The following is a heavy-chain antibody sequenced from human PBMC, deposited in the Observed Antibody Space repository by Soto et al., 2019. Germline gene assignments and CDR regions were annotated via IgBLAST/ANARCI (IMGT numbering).Heavy chain of an antibody. Sequence: ASVKVSCKASGYTFTSYGISWVRQAPGQGLEWMGWISAYNGDTNYAQKLQGRVTMTTDTSTSTAYMELRSLRSDDTAVYYCARDLITVVRGVMYYYYYGMDVWGHGTTVTVSS. CDR2: ISAYNGDT. J-gene: IGHJ6*02. CDR1: GYTFTSYG. V-gene: IGHV1-18*04. D-gene: IGHD3-10*01. CDR3: ARDLITVVRGVMYYYYYGMDV.